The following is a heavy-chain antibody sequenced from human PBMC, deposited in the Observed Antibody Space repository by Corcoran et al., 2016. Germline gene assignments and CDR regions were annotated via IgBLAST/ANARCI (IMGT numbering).Heavy chain of an antibody. D-gene: IGHD3-10*01. CDR2: IYPGDSDT. V-gene: IGHV5-51*01. CDR1: GYSFTSYW. J-gene: IGHJ6*02. CDR3: ARHAYYYGSGSYYNGERLDV. Sequence: EVQLVQSGAEVKKPGESLKISCKGSGYSFTSYWIGWVRQMPGKGLEWMGIIYPGDSDTRYSPSFQGQVTISADKSISTAYLQWSSLKASDTAMYYCARHAYYYGSGSYYNGERLDVWGQGTTVTVSS.